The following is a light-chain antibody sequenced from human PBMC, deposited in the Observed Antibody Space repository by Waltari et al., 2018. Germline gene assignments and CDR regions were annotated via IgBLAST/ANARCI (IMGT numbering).Light chain of an antibody. CDR3: SSFTSTNTLL. J-gene: IGLJ2*01. CDR2: DVS. CDR1: SSDIGYYDY. Sequence: QSALTQPASVSGSPGQSITISCTGTSSDIGYYDYVSWYQQHPGKAPKLIMYDVSERPSGVSNRFSGSKSGNTASLTISGLQAEDEADYYCSSFTSTNTLLFGGGTKLTVL. V-gene: IGLV2-14*03.